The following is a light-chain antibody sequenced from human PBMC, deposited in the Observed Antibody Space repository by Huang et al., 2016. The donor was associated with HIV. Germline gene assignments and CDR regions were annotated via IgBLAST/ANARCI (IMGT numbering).Light chain of an antibody. CDR1: QSIKSN. CDR3: QQYNNWPET. J-gene: IGKJ1*01. CDR2: GAA. V-gene: IGKV3-15*01. Sequence: EIVMTQSPAALSVSPGERATLSCRASQSIKSNLAWYQQRPGQAPRLLVYGAATRATGIPARFRGSGSGTEFTLTISSLQSEDFVVYYCQQYNNWPETFGHGTKVEIK.